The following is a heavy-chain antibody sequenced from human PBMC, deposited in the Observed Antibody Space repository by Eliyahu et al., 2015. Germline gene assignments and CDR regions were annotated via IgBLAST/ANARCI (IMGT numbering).Heavy chain of an antibody. V-gene: IGHV1-2*02. D-gene: IGHD3-10*01. CDR1: GYXXTAYY. CDR2: INPNNGDT. J-gene: IGHJ4*02. CDR3: AKDHGSGNYFTGDS. Sequence: QVQLGQSGAEVKKPGASVXVSCKASGYXXTAYYINWXRQAXGQGLEWMGXINPNNGDTLYAQKFQGRVTMTSDTSVSTSFMELSSLRSDDTAIYYCAKDHGSGNYFTGDSWGPGTLVTVSS.